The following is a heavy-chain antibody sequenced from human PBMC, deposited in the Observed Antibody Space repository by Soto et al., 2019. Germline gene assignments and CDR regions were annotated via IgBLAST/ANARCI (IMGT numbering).Heavy chain of an antibody. D-gene: IGHD2-15*01. V-gene: IGHV1-69*06. CDR2: IMPMSGTA. CDR3: ARGGSTYAASQKLHLSRLAY. J-gene: IGHJ4*02. Sequence: QVQLVQSGPEVMKPGSSVKVSYKASGGSVSNFAVTWVRQAPGQGLEWMGGIMPMSGTANYAQKFRGRLTITDDKATTTAYLELSGHRSDDTAIYYCARGGSTYAASQKLHLSRLAYWGQGTLVSVSA. CDR1: GGSVSNFA.